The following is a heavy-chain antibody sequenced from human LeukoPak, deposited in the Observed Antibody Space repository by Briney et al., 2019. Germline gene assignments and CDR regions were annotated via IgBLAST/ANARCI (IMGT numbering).Heavy chain of an antibody. D-gene: IGHD3-22*01. J-gene: IGHJ5*02. V-gene: IGHV1-58*01. CDR1: GFTFTSSA. CDR2: IVVDSGNT. Sequence: ASVKVSCKASGFTFTSSAVQWVRQARGQRLEWIGWIVVDSGNTNYAQKFQERVTITRDMSTSTAYMELSSLRSEDTAVYYCAAGLGESSGYYYVFGLSWGQGTLVTVSS. CDR3: AAGLGESSGYYYVFGLS.